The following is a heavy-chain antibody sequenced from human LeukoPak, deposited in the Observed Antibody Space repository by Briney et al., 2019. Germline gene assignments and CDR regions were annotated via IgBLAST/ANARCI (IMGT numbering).Heavy chain of an antibody. D-gene: IGHD4/OR15-4a*01. CDR1: GGSISYYY. Sequence: SSETLSLTCTVPGGSISYYYWSWIRQSPGKGLEWIGYVYYSGTTNYNPSLKSRVTISVDTSKNQFSLQLRSVTAADTAVYYCAREDPQTRVPEGMDVWGQGTTVTVSS. V-gene: IGHV4-59*01. CDR2: VYYSGTT. CDR3: AREDPQTRVPEGMDV. J-gene: IGHJ6*02.